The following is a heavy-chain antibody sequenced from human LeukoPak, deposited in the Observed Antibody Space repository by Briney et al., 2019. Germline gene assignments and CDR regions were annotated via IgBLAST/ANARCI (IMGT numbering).Heavy chain of an antibody. CDR2: IIPILGIA. V-gene: IGHV1-69*04. D-gene: IGHD3/OR15-3a*01. J-gene: IGHJ4*02. CDR3: ESRSRTGPRNY. CDR1: GGTFSSYA. Sequence: GASVKVSCKASGGTFSSYAISWVRQAPGQGLEWMGRIIPILGIANYAQKFQGRVTITADKSTSTAYMELSSLRSEDTAVYYCESRSRTGPRNYWGQGTLVTVSS.